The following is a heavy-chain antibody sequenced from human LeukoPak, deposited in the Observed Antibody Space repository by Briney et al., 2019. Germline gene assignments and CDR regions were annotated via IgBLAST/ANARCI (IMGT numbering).Heavy chain of an antibody. CDR3: ASLSAIAARPLNYYYYGMDV. V-gene: IGHV4-34*01. J-gene: IGHJ6*02. Sequence: PSETLSLTCAVYGGSFSGYYWSWLRQPPGKGLEWIGEINHSGSTNYNPSLKSRVTISVDTSKNQFSLKLSSVTAADTAVYYCASLSAIAARPLNYYYYGMDVWGQGTTVTVSS. CDR2: INHSGST. D-gene: IGHD6-6*01. CDR1: GGSFSGYY.